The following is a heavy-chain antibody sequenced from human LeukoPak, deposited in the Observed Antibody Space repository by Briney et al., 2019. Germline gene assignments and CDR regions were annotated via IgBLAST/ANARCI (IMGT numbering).Heavy chain of an antibody. D-gene: IGHD4-17*01. CDR3: AKDRGTTLLSY. CDR2: ISGNGDST. V-gene: IGHV3-23*01. J-gene: IGHJ4*02. Sequence: GGSLRLSCAASGLAFSNYVMSWVRQAPGKGLEWISAISGNGDSTYYADSVNGRFTISRDNSKDTLYLQMNSLRAEDTAVYYCAKDRGTTLLSYWGQGTLVTVSS. CDR1: GLAFSNYV.